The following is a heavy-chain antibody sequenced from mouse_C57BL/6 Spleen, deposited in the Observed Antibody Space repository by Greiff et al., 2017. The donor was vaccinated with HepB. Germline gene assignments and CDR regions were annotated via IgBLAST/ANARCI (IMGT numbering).Heavy chain of an antibody. CDR3: ARSAITTDAMDY. CDR2: IYPGDGDT. V-gene: IGHV1-82*01. D-gene: IGHD1-1*01. J-gene: IGHJ4*01. CDR1: GYAFSSSW. Sequence: QVQLKESGPELVKPGASVKISCKASGYAFSSSWMNWVKQRPGKGLEWIGRIYPGDGDTNYNGKFKGKATLTADKSSSTAYMQLSSLTSEDSAVYFCARSAITTDAMDYWGQGTSVTVSS.